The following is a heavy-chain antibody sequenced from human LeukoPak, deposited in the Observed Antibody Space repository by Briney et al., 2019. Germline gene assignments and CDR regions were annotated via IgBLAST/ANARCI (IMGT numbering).Heavy chain of an antibody. CDR3: AKDPAGSGTWGFDY. J-gene: IGHJ4*02. Sequence: GGSLRLSCAASGFTFSSYGMHWVRQAPGKGLEWVAVISYDGSNKYYADSVKGRFTISRDNSKNTLYLQMNSLRAEDTAVYCCAKDPAGSGTWGFDYWGQGTLVTVSS. D-gene: IGHD3-10*01. V-gene: IGHV3-30*18. CDR1: GFTFSSYG. CDR2: ISYDGSNK.